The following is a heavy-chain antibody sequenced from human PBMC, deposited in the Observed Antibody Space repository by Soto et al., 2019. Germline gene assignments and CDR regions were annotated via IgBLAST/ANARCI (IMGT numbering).Heavy chain of an antibody. CDR2: ISVSDAFI. CDR1: GFNVGAFA. Sequence: EVQLLESGGDLVQPGGSLRLSCAASGFNVGAFAVNWVRQAPGKGLEWVSGISVSDAFIYYADSVRGRFSISRDASENIRYLQMNSLRVYDTALYYCTRETVAGITGLDYWGPGTLVTVSS. V-gene: IGHV3-23*01. J-gene: IGHJ4*02. D-gene: IGHD1-20*01. CDR3: TRETVAGITGLDY.